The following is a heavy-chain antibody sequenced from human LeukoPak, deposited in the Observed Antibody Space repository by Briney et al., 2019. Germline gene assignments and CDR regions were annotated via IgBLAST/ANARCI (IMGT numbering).Heavy chain of an antibody. CDR3: ATQSSYGPDY. V-gene: IGHV3-48*03. CDR1: GFSFSTYD. CDR2: ISSGSTTT. Sequence: PGGSLRLSCAASGFSFSTYDMNWVRQAPGKGLEWVSYISSGSTTTYYADSVKGRFTISRDNAKNSLYLQMNSLRAEDTAVYYCATQSSYGPDYWGQGTLVTVSS. D-gene: IGHD5-18*01. J-gene: IGHJ4*02.